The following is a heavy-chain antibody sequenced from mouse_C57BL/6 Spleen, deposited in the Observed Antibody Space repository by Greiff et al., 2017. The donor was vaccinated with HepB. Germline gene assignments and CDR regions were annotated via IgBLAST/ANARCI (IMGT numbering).Heavy chain of an antibody. CDR1: GFTFSDYY. D-gene: IGHD1-1*01. Sequence: EVKLVESEGGLVQPGSSMKLSCTASGFTFSDYYMAWVRQVPEKGLEWVANINYDGSSTYYLDSLKSRFIISRDNAKNILYLQMSSLKSEDTATYYCARVDGLLSPNYAMDYWGQGTSVTVSS. CDR3: ARVDGLLSPNYAMDY. CDR2: INYDGSST. V-gene: IGHV5-16*01. J-gene: IGHJ4*01.